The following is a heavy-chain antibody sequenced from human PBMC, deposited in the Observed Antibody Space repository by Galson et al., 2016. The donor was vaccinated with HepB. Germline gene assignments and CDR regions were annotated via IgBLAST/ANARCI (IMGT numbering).Heavy chain of an antibody. CDR3: ARDRYYDFWSGYYPYPTYGMDV. V-gene: IGHV4-59*01. D-gene: IGHD3-3*01. Sequence: SETLSLTCTVSGGSISSYYWSWIRQPPGKGLEWIGYIYYSGSTNYNPSLKSRVTISVDTSKNQFSLKLSSVTAADTAVYYCARDRYYDFWSGYYPYPTYGMDVWGQGTTVTVSS. CDR1: GGSISSYY. J-gene: IGHJ6*02. CDR2: IYYSGST.